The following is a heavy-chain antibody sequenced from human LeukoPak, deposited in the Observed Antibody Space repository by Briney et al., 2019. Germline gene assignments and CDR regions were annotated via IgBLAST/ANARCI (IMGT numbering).Heavy chain of an antibody. Sequence: HPGGSLRLSCAPSGFTFRNYAIHWVRQAPRKEPEWVADNSIDGDNEDYADSVRGRFMISRDNSKNTVYLQMNSLTIEDTAVYYCAREPSGNFGQLVSSAEYFQHWGQGTRVTVSS. CDR1: GFTFRNYA. CDR2: NSIDGDNE. J-gene: IGHJ1*01. V-gene: IGHV3-30-3*01. CDR3: AREPSGNFGQLVSSAEYFQH. D-gene: IGHD5/OR15-5a*01.